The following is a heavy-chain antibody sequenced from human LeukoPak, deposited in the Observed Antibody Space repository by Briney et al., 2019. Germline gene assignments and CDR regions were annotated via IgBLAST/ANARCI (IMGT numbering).Heavy chain of an antibody. CDR3: ARGYSGYDY. J-gene: IGHJ4*02. CDR2: INHSGST. CDR1: GGSFSGYY. D-gene: IGHD5-12*01. V-gene: IGHV4-34*01. Sequence: SETLSLTCAVYGGSFSGYYWSWIRQPPGKGLEWIGEINHSGSTNYNPSLKSRVTISVDTSKNQFSLKLSSVTAADMAVYYCARGYSGYDYWGQGTLVTVSS.